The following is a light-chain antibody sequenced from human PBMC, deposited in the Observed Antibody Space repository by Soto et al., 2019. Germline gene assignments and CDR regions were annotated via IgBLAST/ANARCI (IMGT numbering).Light chain of an antibody. CDR3: QQYNNWPLT. Sequence: EIVMTQSPATLSVSPGERATLSCRASQSVSSNLAWYQQKPGQAPRLLIFGASTRATGIPARFSGSGSGTESTLTISSLQYEYFAVYYCQQYNNWPLTFGQGTKLEIK. CDR2: GAS. J-gene: IGKJ2*01. CDR1: QSVSSN. V-gene: IGKV3-15*01.